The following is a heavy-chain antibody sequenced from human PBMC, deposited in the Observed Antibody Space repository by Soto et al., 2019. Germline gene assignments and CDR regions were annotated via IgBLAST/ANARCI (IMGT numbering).Heavy chain of an antibody. D-gene: IGHD3-10*01. V-gene: IGHV3-11*01. CDR1: GFTFSDSY. Sequence: QVHLVESGGGLVKPGGSLRLSCAASGFTFSDSYMTWIRQAPGKGLEWVSYISGSGETIYYADSVKGRFTVSRDNAKKSLYLQMNRLRAEDTAVYYCASDPYYYASEYWGQGTLVTVSS. CDR2: ISGSGETI. J-gene: IGHJ4*02. CDR3: ASDPYYYASEY.